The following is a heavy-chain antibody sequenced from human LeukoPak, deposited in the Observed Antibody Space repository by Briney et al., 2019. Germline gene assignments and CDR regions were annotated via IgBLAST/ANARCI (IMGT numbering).Heavy chain of an antibody. Sequence: GGSLRLSCAASGFTFSSYAMSWVRQAPGKGLEWVSAISGSGGSTYYADSVKGRFTISRDNSKNTLSLHMNSLRAEDTAVYYCAKDMGHYDSSGYYPDYWGQGTLVTVSS. CDR1: GFTFSSYA. D-gene: IGHD3-22*01. J-gene: IGHJ4*02. CDR3: AKDMGHYDSSGYYPDY. CDR2: ISGSGGST. V-gene: IGHV3-23*01.